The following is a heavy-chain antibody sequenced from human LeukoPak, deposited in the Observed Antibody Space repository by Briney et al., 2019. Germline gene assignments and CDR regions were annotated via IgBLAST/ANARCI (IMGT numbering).Heavy chain of an antibody. CDR2: ISGGRGGA. CDR1: GFTFRNFA. V-gene: IGHV3-23*01. CDR3: AKDTPYFEH. J-gene: IGHJ4*02. Sequence: GGSLRLSCEASGFTFRNFAMTWVRQAPARGPEWVSTISGGRGGAFYADSVKGRFTISRDDSKSTLYLQMSSLSVADTAVYFCAKDTPYFEHWGQGVLVTVAS.